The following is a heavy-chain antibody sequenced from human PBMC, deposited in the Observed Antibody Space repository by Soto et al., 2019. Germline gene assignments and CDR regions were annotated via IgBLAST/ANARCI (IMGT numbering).Heavy chain of an antibody. CDR1: GGSISSSSYY. J-gene: IGHJ6*03. Sequence: TSGTLSLTCTFSGGSISSSSYYLGWVRQPPGEGLEWVGSIYYSGGTYYNPSLKSRVTIHIDTPNKQFSLPLSPVTAADTAVYHCASLSRGSGSYSYYKDVWCKGPPVIESS. D-gene: IGHD3-10*01. CDR2: IYYSGGT. V-gene: IGHV4-39*01. CDR3: ASLSRGSGSYSYYKDV.